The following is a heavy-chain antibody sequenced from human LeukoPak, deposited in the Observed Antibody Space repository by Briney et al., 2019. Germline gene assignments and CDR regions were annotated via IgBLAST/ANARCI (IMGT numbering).Heavy chain of an antibody. CDR2: IYTSGST. CDR1: GGSISSYY. J-gene: IGHJ4*02. CDR3: ARHGSGDWFFLDY. Sequence: PSETLSLTCTVSGGSISSYYWSWIRQPAGKGLEWIGRIYTSGSTNYNPSLKSRVTISLDRSKNQFSLQLSSVTDADTAVYYCARHGSGDWFFLDYWGQGTQVTVSP. D-gene: IGHD3-9*01. V-gene: IGHV4-4*07.